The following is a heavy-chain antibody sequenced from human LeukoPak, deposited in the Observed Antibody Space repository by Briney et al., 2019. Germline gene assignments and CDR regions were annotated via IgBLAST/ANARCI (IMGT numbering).Heavy chain of an antibody. J-gene: IGHJ4*02. CDR1: GGSISSSSYY. D-gene: IGHD1-26*01. CDR3: ARISGSQYVPIDS. V-gene: IGHV4-39*01. CDR2: IFYVGDT. Sequence: SETLSLTCAVSGGSISSSSYYWAWIRQPAGKGLEWIGTIFYVGDTYYNPSLESRVTISVDTSKNQFSLELRSVSAADTAVYYCARISGSQYVPIDSWGQGTRVTVSS.